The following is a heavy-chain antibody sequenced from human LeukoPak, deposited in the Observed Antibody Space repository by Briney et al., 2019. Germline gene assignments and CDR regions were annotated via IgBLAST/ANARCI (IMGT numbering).Heavy chain of an antibody. D-gene: IGHD6-19*01. CDR2: IYAGDSDT. V-gene: IGHV5-51*01. CDR1: GYSFTNYW. Sequence: GESLKISFKGSGYSFTNYWIGWVRQMPGKGLEWMGIIYAGDSDTRYRPSFQGQVTISADKSVSTAYLQWSSLKASDTAMYYCARRPLYSSGAFDIWGQGTMVTVSS. J-gene: IGHJ3*02. CDR3: ARRPLYSSGAFDI.